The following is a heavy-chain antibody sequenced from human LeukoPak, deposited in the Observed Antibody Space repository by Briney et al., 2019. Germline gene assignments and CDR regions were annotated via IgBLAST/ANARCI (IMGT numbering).Heavy chain of an antibody. CDR1: GGSINSFY. D-gene: IGHD6-6*01. V-gene: IGHV4-4*07. CDR3: ARENWRSKSIDFDS. Sequence: SETLSPTCTVSGGSINSFYWTWIRQPAGKGLEWIGRIYSSGSTNFNPSLKSRVTMSVDTSKNQFSLRLSSVTAADTAAYFCARENWRSKSIDFDSWGQGTLVTVSS. CDR2: IYSSGST. J-gene: IGHJ4*02.